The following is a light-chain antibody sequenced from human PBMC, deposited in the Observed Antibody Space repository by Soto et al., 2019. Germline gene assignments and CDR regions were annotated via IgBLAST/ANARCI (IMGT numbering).Light chain of an antibody. CDR1: GSDVGGYDY. V-gene: IGLV2-14*01. CDR2: EVT. CDR3: SSYTSSITYV. J-gene: IGLJ1*01. Sequence: QSALTQPASVSGSPGQSITISCTGTGSDVGGYDYVSWYQHHPGKAPKVMIYEVTNRPSGVSNRFSGSKSGNTASLTISGLLAEDEADYYCSSYTSSITYVFGTGTKLTVL.